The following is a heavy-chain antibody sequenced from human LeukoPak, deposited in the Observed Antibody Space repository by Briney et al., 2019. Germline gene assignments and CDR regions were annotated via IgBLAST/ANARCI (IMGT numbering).Heavy chain of an antibody. D-gene: IGHD1-26*01. Sequence: PSQTLSLTCTVSGASVNSGNYYWTWIRQPAGKRLEWIGRIFTSGSTNYNPSLKSRVTISIDASKNQFSLRLSSVTAADTAVYYCTRGGELMNFWGQGTLVTVSS. CDR1: GASVNSGNYY. J-gene: IGHJ4*02. CDR2: IFTSGST. CDR3: TRGGELMNF. V-gene: IGHV4-61*02.